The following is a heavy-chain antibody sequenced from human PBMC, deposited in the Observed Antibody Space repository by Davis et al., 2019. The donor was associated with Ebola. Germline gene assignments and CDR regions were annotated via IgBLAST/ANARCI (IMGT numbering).Heavy chain of an antibody. D-gene: IGHD3-9*01. J-gene: IGHJ4*02. CDR3: ARHIPNDILTGYSFDY. V-gene: IGHV4-59*01. CDR1: GGSISSYY. CDR2: IYYSGST. Sequence: SETLSLTCTVSGGSISSYYWSWIRQPPGKGLEWIGYIYYSGSTNYNPSLKSRVTISVDTSKNQFSLKLSSVTAADTAVYYCARHIPNDILTGYSFDYWGQGTLVTVSS.